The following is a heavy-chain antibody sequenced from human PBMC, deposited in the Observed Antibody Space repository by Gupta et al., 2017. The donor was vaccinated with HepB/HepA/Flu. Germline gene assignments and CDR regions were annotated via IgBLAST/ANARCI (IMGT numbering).Heavy chain of an antibody. CDR3: ARHGPSSYYYYMDV. D-gene: IGHD1-26*01. V-gene: IGHV4-39*01. CDR2: ISYSGST. J-gene: IGHJ6*03. Sequence: QLQLQESGPGLAKPSETLSLTCTVSGGSISSGSYYWGWIRQPPGKGLEWIGSISYSGSTSYKPSLKSRVTMSVDTSKNQFSLKLSSVTAADTAVYYCARHGPSSYYYYMDVWGQGTTVTVSS. CDR1: GGSISSGSYY.